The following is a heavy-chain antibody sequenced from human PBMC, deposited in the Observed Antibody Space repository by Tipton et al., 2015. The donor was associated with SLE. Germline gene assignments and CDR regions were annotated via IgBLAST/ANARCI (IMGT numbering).Heavy chain of an antibody. CDR2: IYYSGTT. CDR3: ATSPFSL. V-gene: IGHV4-31*03. D-gene: IGHD3-3*02. J-gene: IGHJ4*02. Sequence: TLSLTCTVSGGSISSNGYYWTWIRQHPEEGLEWIAYIYYSGTTYYNPSLKSRVIISVDTSQNQFSLNLISVTAADTAVYYCATSPFSLWGQGTLVTVSS. CDR1: GGSISSNGYY.